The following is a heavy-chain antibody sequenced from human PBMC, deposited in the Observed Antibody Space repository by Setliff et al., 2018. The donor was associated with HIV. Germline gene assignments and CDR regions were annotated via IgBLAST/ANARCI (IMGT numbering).Heavy chain of an antibody. J-gene: IGHJ4*02. D-gene: IGHD6-6*01. CDR2: ISAYNGNT. Sequence: ASVKVSCKASGGTFSSYGISWVRQAPGQGLEWMGWISAYNGNTNYAQKLQGRVTMTTDTSTSTAYMELRSLRSDDTAVYYCARDAPGNTEAAPDYWGQGTLVTVS. CDR3: ARDAPGNTEAAPDY. V-gene: IGHV1-18*01. CDR1: GGTFSSYG.